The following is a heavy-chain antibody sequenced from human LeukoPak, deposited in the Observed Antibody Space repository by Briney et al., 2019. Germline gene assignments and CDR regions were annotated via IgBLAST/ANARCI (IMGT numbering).Heavy chain of an antibody. V-gene: IGHV3-33*06. D-gene: IGHD3-22*01. CDR2: IWYDGSIK. Sequence: GGSLRLSCAASGFSFSSYGMHWVRQAPCKGLEWVAVIWYDGSIKYYGDSVKGRFTISRDNSKNTLYLQMNSLSAEDTAVYYCAKSRGYYYEKSGPADYWGQGTLVTVSS. CDR1: GFSFSSYG. J-gene: IGHJ4*02. CDR3: AKSRGYYYEKSGPADY.